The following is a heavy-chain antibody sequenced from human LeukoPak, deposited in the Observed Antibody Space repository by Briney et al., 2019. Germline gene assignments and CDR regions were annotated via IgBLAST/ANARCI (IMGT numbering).Heavy chain of an antibody. CDR1: GGSFSGYY. Sequence: SEALSLTCAVHGGSFSGYYWSWIRQPPGKGVEWVGEINHCGSTNYNPSLMSRGTISVDTSKNQFSLMLRSVPAAGPALYYCASDRGIAADADAFDMWGKGTMVTVPS. CDR2: INHCGST. CDR3: ASDRGIAADADAFDM. D-gene: IGHD6-13*01. J-gene: IGHJ3*02. V-gene: IGHV4-34*01.